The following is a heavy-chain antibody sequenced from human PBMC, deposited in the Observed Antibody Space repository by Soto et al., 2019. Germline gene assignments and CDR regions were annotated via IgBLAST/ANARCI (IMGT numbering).Heavy chain of an antibody. V-gene: IGHV5-10-1*01. CDR1: GFSFTNYC. Sequence: GESLKISCKGFGFSFTNYCISWVRQMPGKGLEWMGNIDPVDSYANYSPSFQGHVTFSVDTSISTAYLQWSSLKASDTAMCFCARIESIARNWFDPWGQGTLVTVSS. D-gene: IGHD6-13*01. CDR3: ARIESIARNWFDP. J-gene: IGHJ5*02. CDR2: IDPVDSYA.